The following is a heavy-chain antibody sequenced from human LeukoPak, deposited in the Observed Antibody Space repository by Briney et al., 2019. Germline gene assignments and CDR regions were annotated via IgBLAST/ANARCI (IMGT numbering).Heavy chain of an antibody. Sequence: SETLSLTCTVSGGSISSGGYYWSWIRQPPGKGLEWIGYIYHSGSTYYNPSLKSRVTISVDRSKNQFSLKLSSVTAADTAVYYCARVRAAADPFFDYWGQGTLVTVSS. J-gene: IGHJ4*02. CDR3: ARVRAAADPFFDY. CDR1: GGSISSGGYY. D-gene: IGHD6-13*01. CDR2: IYHSGST. V-gene: IGHV4-30-2*01.